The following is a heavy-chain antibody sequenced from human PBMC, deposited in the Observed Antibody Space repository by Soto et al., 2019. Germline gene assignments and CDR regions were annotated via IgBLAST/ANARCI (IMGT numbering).Heavy chain of an antibody. D-gene: IGHD1-26*01. CDR3: ARGDRYSGSFSDYFDS. V-gene: IGHV4-30-2*01. Sequence: SETLSLTCIVSGASISTGGYSWSWIRQPPGKGPEWIGYIYESGRTYYKPSLKSRASISMDKSRNQFSVRLTSVTAADTAVYFCARGDRYSGSFSDYFDSWGQGVLVTVSS. CDR2: IYESGRT. J-gene: IGHJ4*02. CDR1: GASISTGGYS.